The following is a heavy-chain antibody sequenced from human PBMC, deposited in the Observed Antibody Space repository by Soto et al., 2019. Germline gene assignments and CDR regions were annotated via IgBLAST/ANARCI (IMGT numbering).Heavy chain of an antibody. J-gene: IGHJ4*02. CDR1: GGTISSVGYP. V-gene: IGHV4-61*08. Sequence: SETMSLTSAVSGGTISSVGYPWSRIRQPPGKGLEWIGYIYYSGSTNYNPSLKSRVTISVDTSKNQFSLKLSPVTAADTAVYYCARRYGSAIDFWGQGTLVTVSS. CDR2: IYYSGST. CDR3: ARRYGSAIDF. D-gene: IGHD1-26*01.